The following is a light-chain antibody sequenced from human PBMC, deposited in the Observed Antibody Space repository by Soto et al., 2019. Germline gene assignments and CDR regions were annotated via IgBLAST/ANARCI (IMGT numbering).Light chain of an antibody. CDR1: QSFRPN. CDR2: GAS. J-gene: IGKJ1*01. CDR3: QQYFNWPLTWT. Sequence: EIVLTQSPATLSVSAGEQATFSCRPSQSFRPNVAWYQQISGQAPRLLVYGASTRATGVPARFSGSGSGTEFTLTISSLQSEDSAFYYCQQYFNWPLTWTFGPGSKVQIK. V-gene: IGKV3-15*01.